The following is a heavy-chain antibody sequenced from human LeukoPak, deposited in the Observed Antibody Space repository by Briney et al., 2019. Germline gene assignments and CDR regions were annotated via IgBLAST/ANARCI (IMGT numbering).Heavy chain of an antibody. J-gene: IGHJ5*02. V-gene: IGHV3-53*01. CDR1: GFTVSSNY. CDR2: IYSGGST. CDR3: ARGPYCSGGSCYNWFDP. D-gene: IGHD2-15*01. Sequence: GGSLRLSCAASGFTVSSNYMSWVRQAPGKGLEWVSVIYSGGSTYYADSVKGRFTISRDNSKNTLYLQMNSLRAEDTAVYYYARGPYCSGGSCYNWFDPWGQGTLVTVSS.